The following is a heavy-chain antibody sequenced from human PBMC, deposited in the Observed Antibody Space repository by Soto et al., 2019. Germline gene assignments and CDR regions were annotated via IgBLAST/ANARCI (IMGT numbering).Heavy chain of an antibody. D-gene: IGHD5-18*01. V-gene: IGHV1-69*13. J-gene: IGHJ6*02. CDR2: IIPIFGTA. Sequence: SVMVSCKASGGTFSSYAISWVRPAPGQGLEWMRGIIPIFGTANSAQKFQGRVTITADESTSTAYMELSSLRSEDTAVYYCVGRGQSYGNLSDYYCVMNVWGQATTVNVSS. CDR1: GGTFSSYA. CDR3: VGRGQSYGNLSDYYCVMNV.